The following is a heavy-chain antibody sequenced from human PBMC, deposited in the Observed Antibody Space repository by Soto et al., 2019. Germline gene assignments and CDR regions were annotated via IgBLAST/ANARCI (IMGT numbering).Heavy chain of an antibody. CDR3: ARARCSSGQCYYFDY. D-gene: IGHD2-15*01. Sequence: EVQLVESGEGLVQPGGSLRLSCAASGFTFSSYNIHWIRQAPGKGLEFVSAISRSGDRTYYADSVKGRFTITRDNSKTTVWLQMGSLRAEDMAVYYCARARCSSGQCYYFDYWGRGAQVSVSS. CDR2: ISRSGDRT. CDR1: GFTFSSYN. J-gene: IGHJ4*02. V-gene: IGHV3-64*02.